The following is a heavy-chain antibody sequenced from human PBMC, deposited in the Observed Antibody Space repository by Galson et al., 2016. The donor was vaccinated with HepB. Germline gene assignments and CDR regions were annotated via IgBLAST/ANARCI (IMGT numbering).Heavy chain of an antibody. V-gene: IGHV4-31*03. CDR2: IYYGGST. CDR3: ARENVMGAKNWFDP. CDR1: GGSISSAGFY. J-gene: IGHJ5*02. Sequence: TLSLTCTVSGGSISSAGFYWTWIRQLPGRGLEWIGYIYYGGSTFYNPSLQSRVTMSVDTSKNQFSLRLKSVTAADTAVYYCARENVMGAKNWFDPWGQGTLVTVSS. D-gene: IGHD1-26*01.